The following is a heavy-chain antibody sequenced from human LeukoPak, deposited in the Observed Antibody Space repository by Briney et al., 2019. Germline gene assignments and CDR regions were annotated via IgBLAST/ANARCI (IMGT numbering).Heavy chain of an antibody. CDR1: GGTFSSYA. CDR2: IIPIFGTA. CDR3: ARALPYYYDSSGYYPTTHDRYYYYYGMDV. J-gene: IGHJ6*02. D-gene: IGHD3-22*01. Sequence: ASVKVSCKASGGTFSSYAISWVRQAPGQGLEWMGGIIPIFGTANYAQKFQGRVTITADESTSTAYMELSSLRSEDMAVYYCARALPYYYDSSGYYPTTHDRYYYYYGMDVWGQGTTVTVSS. V-gene: IGHV1-69*13.